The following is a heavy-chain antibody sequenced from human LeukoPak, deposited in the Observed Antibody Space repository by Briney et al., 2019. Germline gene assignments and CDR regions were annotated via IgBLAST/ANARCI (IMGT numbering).Heavy chain of an antibody. CDR2: ISGSGEKT. D-gene: IGHD3-16*02. J-gene: IGHJ5*02. Sequence: GGSLRLSRAASGFTFIKYAMTWGRQAPGKGREWVSVISGSGEKTYYADSVKGGFTISRDNSKNTLSLQMNSLRVEDTAVYYCAKGFGSYRPNWFDPWGQGTLVTVSS. CDR3: AKGFGSYRPNWFDP. CDR1: GFTFIKYA. V-gene: IGHV3-23*01.